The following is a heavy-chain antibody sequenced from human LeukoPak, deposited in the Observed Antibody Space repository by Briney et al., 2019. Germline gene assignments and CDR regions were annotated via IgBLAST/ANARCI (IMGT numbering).Heavy chain of an antibody. D-gene: IGHD3-3*01. CDR1: GFTFSSYK. CDR3: ARDYDFWSGYPSYFDY. J-gene: IGHJ4*02. V-gene: IGHV3-74*01. CDR2: ISSDGSST. Sequence: TGGSLRLSCAASGFTFSSYKMHWVRQAPGKGLVWVSRISSDGSSTNYADFVKGRFTISRDNAKNTLYLQMNSLRAEDTAVYYCARDYDFWSGYPSYFDYWGQGTLVTVSS.